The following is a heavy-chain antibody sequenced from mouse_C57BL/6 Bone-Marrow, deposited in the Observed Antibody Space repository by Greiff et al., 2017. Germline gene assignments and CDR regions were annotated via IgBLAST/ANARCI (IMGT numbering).Heavy chain of an antibody. J-gene: IGHJ1*03. D-gene: IGHD1-1*01. CDR2: IYPGSGST. Sequence: VQLQQSGAELVKPGASVKMSCKASGYTFTSYWITWVKQRPGQGLEWIGDIYPGSGSTNYNEKFKSKATLTVDTSSSTAYMQLSSLTSEDSAVYYCVYYYGTPDWYFDVWGTGTTVTVSS. CDR1: GYTFTSYW. V-gene: IGHV1-55*01. CDR3: VYYYGTPDWYFDV.